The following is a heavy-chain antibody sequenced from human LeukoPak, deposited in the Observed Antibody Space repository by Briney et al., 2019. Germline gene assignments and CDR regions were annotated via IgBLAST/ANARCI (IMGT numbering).Heavy chain of an antibody. J-gene: IGHJ5*02. D-gene: IGHD2-21*02. V-gene: IGHV3-74*01. CDR1: GFTFSRYW. CDR3: AREYQVTARFDP. Sequence: GGALRVSCAASGFTFSRYWMHWLRQAPGKGLALVSRINSDGSSITHADSVKGRFTISRDNAKNTPYLQINSLRAEDTAVYYCAREYQVTARFDPWGQGILVTVSS. CDR2: INSDGSSI.